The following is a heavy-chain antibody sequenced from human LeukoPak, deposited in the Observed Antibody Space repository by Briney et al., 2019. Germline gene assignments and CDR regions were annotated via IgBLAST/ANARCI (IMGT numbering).Heavy chain of an antibody. D-gene: IGHD3-3*01. Sequence: PGGSLRLSCAASGFTFTTYSMNWVRQAPGKGLEWVSFVSSTSRFISYADSVKGRFTISRDNSKNSLYLQMNSLRIEDTALYYCAKPFGSISSRSVYFDYWGQGTLVTVSS. CDR3: AKPFGSISSRSVYFDY. J-gene: IGHJ4*02. CDR1: GFTFTTYS. V-gene: IGHV3-21*04. CDR2: VSSTSRFI.